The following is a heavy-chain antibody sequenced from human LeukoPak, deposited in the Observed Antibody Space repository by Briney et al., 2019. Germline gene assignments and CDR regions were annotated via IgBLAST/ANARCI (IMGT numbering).Heavy chain of an antibody. CDR1: GFTFIPYG. J-gene: IGHJ3*01. D-gene: IGHD4-17*01. CDR2: IKEDGSKK. V-gene: IGHV3-7*01. Sequence: GSLKFSCPTSGFTFIPYGMNWARQPPGKGRKWLAKIKEDGSKKYYVESVKGRFTISRDNAKNSVFLQMNTLRADDTAIYYCARATRDDFGDVHDAFDVWGQGTMVAVSS. CDR3: ARATRDDFGDVHDAFDV.